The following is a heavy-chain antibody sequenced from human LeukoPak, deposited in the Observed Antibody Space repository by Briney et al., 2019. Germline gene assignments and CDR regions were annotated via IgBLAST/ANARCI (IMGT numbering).Heavy chain of an antibody. V-gene: IGHV1-46*01. CDR3: AREYDSSGSEYYFDY. Sequence: ASVKVSCKASGYTFTSYYMHWVRQAPGQGLEWMGIINPSGGSTSYAQKFQGRVTMTRDMSTSTVYMELSSLRSEDTAVYYCAREYDSSGSEYYFDYWGQGTLVTVSS. CDR2: INPSGGST. CDR1: GYTFTSYY. D-gene: IGHD3-22*01. J-gene: IGHJ4*02.